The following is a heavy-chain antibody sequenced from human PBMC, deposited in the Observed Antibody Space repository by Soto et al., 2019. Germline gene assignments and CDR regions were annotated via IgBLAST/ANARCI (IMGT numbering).Heavy chain of an antibody. J-gene: IGHJ4*02. CDR1: GFSLSTSGVG. CDR2: IYWDDDK. CDR3: AHSYCTSTRCFAYDH. Sequence: QIALNEAGPALVKPTQTLTLTCTFSGFSLSTSGVGVGWFRQPPGKALEWLSLIYWDDDKRFSPSLESRLTITKDTSNNQVVLTLTNVDPVGTATYYCAHSYCTSTRCFAYDHWGQGTLVTVSS. D-gene: IGHD2-2*01. V-gene: IGHV2-5*02.